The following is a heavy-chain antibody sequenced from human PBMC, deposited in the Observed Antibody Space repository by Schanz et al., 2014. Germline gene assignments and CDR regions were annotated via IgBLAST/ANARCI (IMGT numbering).Heavy chain of an antibody. J-gene: IGHJ6*02. V-gene: IGHV3-53*01. D-gene: IGHD2-15*01. Sequence: EVQLVESGGGLIQPGGSLRLSCAASGYTVSSNYMSWVRQAPGKGLVWVSVIYNGGGGRTYYADSVKGRFTISSDNSKNTVFLQMNSLRAEDTGVYYCAGAAYCRGAGCALYYALDVWGQGTTVTVSS. CDR1: GYTVSSNY. CDR2: IYNGGGGRT. CDR3: AGAAYCRGAGCALYYALDV.